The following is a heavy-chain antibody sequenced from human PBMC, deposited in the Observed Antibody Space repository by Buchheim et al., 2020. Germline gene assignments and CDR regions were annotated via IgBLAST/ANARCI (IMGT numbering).Heavy chain of an antibody. V-gene: IGHV3-7*03. CDR2: IKQDGSEK. CDR1: GFTFSSYW. Sequence: EVQLVESGGGLVQPGGSLRLSCAASGFTFSSYWMSWVRQAPGKGLEWVANIKQDGSEKYYVDSVKGRFTISRDNAKKSLYLQMNSLRAEDTAVYYCAREVSDIVVVVAAFNWFDPWGQGTL. J-gene: IGHJ5*02. D-gene: IGHD2-15*01. CDR3: AREVSDIVVVVAAFNWFDP.